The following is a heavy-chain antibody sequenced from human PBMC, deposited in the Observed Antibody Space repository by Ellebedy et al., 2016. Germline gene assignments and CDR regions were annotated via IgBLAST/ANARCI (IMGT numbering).Heavy chain of an antibody. CDR1: GYTFTGYY. Sequence: ASVKVSXXASGYTFTGYYMHWVRQAPGQGLEWMGWINPNSGGTNYAQKFQGRVTITADESTSTAYMELSSLRSEDTAVYYCASAYSSSWYTFDYWGQGTLVTVSS. J-gene: IGHJ4*02. V-gene: IGHV1-2*02. CDR2: INPNSGGT. D-gene: IGHD6-13*01. CDR3: ASAYSSSWYTFDY.